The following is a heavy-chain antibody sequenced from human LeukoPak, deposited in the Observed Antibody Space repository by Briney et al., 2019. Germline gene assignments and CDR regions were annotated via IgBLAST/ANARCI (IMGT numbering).Heavy chain of an antibody. CDR2: IYTSGST. CDR1: GGSISSGSYY. D-gene: IGHD1-26*01. Sequence: PSETLSLTCTVSGGSISSGSYYWSWIRQPAGKGLEWIGRIYTSGSTNYNPSLKSRVTISVDTSKNQFSLKLSSVTAADTAVYYCARDRGGSYYYYYMDVWGKGTTVTVSS. V-gene: IGHV4-61*02. J-gene: IGHJ6*03. CDR3: ARDRGGSYYYYYMDV.